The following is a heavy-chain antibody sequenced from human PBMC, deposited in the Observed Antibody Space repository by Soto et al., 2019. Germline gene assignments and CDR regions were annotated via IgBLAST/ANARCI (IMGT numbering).Heavy chain of an antibody. CDR1: GYSFTSYW. J-gene: IGHJ6*02. CDR2: IDPSDSYT. V-gene: IGHV5-10-1*01. CDR3: AIQRVYVAAAEYGMDV. Sequence: PGESLKISCKGSGYSFTSYWISWVRQMPGKGLEWMGRIDPSDSYTNYSPSFQGHVTISADKSISTAYLQWSSLKASDTAMYYCAIQRVYVAAAEYGMDVWGQGTTVIVSS. D-gene: IGHD6-13*01.